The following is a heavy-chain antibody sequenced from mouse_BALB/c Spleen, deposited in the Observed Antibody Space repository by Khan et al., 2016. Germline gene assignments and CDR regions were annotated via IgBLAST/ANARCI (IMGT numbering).Heavy chain of an antibody. V-gene: IGHV1-18*01. J-gene: IGHJ4*01. D-gene: IGHD1-1*01. CDR1: GYSFTGYY. Sequence: VQLKQSGPDLVKPGASVKISCKASGYSFTGYYMYWVKQSHEKSLEWIGRINPNNGGSYSNQKFKGKAILTVDKSSSTAYMELRSLTSDDSAVYSCLREAMDYWGQGTSVTVSS. CDR2: INPNNGGS. CDR3: LREAMDY.